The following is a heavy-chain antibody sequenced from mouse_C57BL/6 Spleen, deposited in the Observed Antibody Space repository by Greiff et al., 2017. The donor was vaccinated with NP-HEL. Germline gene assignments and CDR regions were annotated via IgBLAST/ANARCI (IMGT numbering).Heavy chain of an antibody. Sequence: VKLMESGPELVKPGASVKISCKASGYAFSSSWMNWVKQRPGKGLEWIGRIYPGDGDTNYNGKFKGKATLTADKSSSTAYMQLSSLTSEDSAVYFCASYYGGFAYWGQGTLVTVSA. CDR3: ASYYGGFAY. CDR1: GYAFSSSW. J-gene: IGHJ3*01. D-gene: IGHD1-2*01. CDR2: IYPGDGDT. V-gene: IGHV1-82*01.